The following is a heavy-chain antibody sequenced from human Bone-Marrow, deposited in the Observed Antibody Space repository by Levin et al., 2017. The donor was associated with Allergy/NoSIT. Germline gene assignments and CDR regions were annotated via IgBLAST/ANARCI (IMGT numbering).Heavy chain of an antibody. CDR3: AKEGRYLAMDG. V-gene: IGHV3-23*01. D-gene: IGHD1-14*01. Sequence: GESLKISCAASGFSFSSCAMSWVRQAPGKGLEWVSAISGSGGSTYYAASVKGRFTISRDNSKNTLYLQINSLRAEDTAVYYCAKEGRYLAMDGWGQGTTVTVSS. J-gene: IGHJ6*02. CDR1: GFSFSSCA. CDR2: ISGSGGST.